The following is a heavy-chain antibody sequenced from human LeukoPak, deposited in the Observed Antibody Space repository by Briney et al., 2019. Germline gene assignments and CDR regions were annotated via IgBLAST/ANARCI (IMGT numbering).Heavy chain of an antibody. Sequence: PGGSLRLSCAASGFTFSSYSMNWVRQAPGKGLEWVSSISSSSSYIYYADSVKGRFTISRDNAKNSLYLQMSSLRAEDTAVHYCARDRSGYDYEADAFDIWGQGTMVTVSS. CDR3: ARDRSGYDYEADAFDI. CDR2: ISSSSSYI. V-gene: IGHV3-21*01. D-gene: IGHD5-12*01. CDR1: GFTFSSYS. J-gene: IGHJ3*02.